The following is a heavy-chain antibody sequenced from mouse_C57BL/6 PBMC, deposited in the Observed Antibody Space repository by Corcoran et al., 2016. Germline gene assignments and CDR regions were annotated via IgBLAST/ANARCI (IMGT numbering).Heavy chain of an antibody. CDR1: GYTFTTYG. J-gene: IGHJ3*01. CDR3: SRDGSYHAY. V-gene: IGHV9-3*01. D-gene: IGHD1-1*02. CDR2: INTYSGVP. Sequence: QIQLVQSGPELKKPGETVKISCKASGYTFTTYGMSWVKQAPGKGLKWMGWINTYSGVPTYADDFKGRFAFSLETSAGTAYLQINNLKNEDTATYFCSRDGSYHAYWGQGTLVTVS.